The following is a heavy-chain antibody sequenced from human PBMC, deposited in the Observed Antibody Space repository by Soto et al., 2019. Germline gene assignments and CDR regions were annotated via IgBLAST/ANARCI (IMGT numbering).Heavy chain of an antibody. J-gene: IGHJ2*01. CDR2: IYHSGST. V-gene: IGHV4-30-2*01. CDR1: GGYISSGGSS. CDR3: AREGWGYDDRYFDL. D-gene: IGHD3-22*01. Sequence: QLQLQESGSGLVKPSQTLSLTCAVSGGYISSGGSSWSWIRQPPGKGLEWIWYIYHSGSTYYNPPLKSLFTISVDRSKIQFSLKVSSLAAADTAVYYCAREGWGYDDRYFDLWGRGTVVTVSS.